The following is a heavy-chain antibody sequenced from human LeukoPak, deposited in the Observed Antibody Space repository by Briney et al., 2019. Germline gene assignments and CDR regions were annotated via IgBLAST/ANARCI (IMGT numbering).Heavy chain of an antibody. D-gene: IGHD1-26*01. Sequence: SETLSLTCTVSGGSISSSSYYWGWIRQPPGKGLEWIGDINYSGSTNYNPSLKSRVTISVDTSKNQFSLKLSSVTAADTAVYYCARGPTTPWVFYFDYWGQGTLVTVSS. CDR3: ARGPTTPWVFYFDY. CDR2: INYSGST. CDR1: GGSISSSSYY. V-gene: IGHV4-61*05. J-gene: IGHJ4*02.